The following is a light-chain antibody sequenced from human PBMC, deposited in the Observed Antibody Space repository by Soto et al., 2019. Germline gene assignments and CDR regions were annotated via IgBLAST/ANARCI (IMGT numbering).Light chain of an antibody. CDR3: QQYGSSPMYT. CDR1: QSVSSSY. V-gene: IGKV3-20*01. CDR2: GVS. J-gene: IGKJ2*01. Sequence: IVWTQSPGTLSLSPGERATLSCRASQSVSSSYLAGYQQTPGQAPRLLIYGVSSKATGIPDRFSGSGSGTDFTLTSRRLEPKGFEVYYCQQYGSSPMYTFGQGTNLELK.